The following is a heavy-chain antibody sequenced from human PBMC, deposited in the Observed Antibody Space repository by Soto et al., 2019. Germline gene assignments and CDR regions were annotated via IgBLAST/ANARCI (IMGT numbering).Heavy chain of an antibody. CDR2: ISSSSRPL. CDR1: GFTFSSYS. D-gene: IGHD2-15*01. V-gene: IGHV3-48*01. Sequence: EVQLVESGGGLVQPGGSLRLSCAASGFTFSSYSMNWARQAPGKGLEWISYISSSSRPLYYPDSVKGRFTISRDNAKNSLYLQMNSLRAEDTAVYYCARDKGRSPLDYWGQGTLVTVSS. J-gene: IGHJ4*02. CDR3: ARDKGRSPLDY.